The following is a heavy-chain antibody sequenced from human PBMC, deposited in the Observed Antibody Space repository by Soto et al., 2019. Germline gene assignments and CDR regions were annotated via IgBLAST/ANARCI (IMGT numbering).Heavy chain of an antibody. D-gene: IGHD2-15*01. CDR1: GFTFSSYA. CDR3: VKDRYCSGGSCDYTRPYYYGMDV. V-gene: IGHV3-64D*06. Sequence: GGSLRLSCSASGFTFSSYAMHWVRQAPGKGLEYVSAISSNGGSTYYADSVKGRFTISRDNSKNTLYLQMSSLRAEDTAVCYCVKDRYCSGGSCDYTRPYYYGMDVWGQGTTVTVSS. J-gene: IGHJ6*02. CDR2: ISSNGGST.